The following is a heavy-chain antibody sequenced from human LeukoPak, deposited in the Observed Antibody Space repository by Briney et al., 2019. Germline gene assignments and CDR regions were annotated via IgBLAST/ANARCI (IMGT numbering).Heavy chain of an antibody. J-gene: IGHJ4*02. CDR1: GFIFSTYG. CDR3: VREKSGYTNGWYLFDY. D-gene: IGHD6-19*01. V-gene: IGHV3-33*01. CDR2: IWYDGSNK. Sequence: GGSLRLSCEASGFIFSTYGMHWVRQAPGKGLEWVAVIWYDGSNKYYADSVKGRFTISRDNYKNTLYLQMSSLRAEDTAVYYCVREKSGYTNGWYLFDYWGQGTLVTVSS.